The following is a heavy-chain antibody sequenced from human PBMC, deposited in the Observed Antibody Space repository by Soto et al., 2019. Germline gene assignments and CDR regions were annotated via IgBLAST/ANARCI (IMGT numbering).Heavy chain of an antibody. Sequence: PSETLSLTCTVSGGSISSYYWSWIRQPPGKGLEWIGYIYYSGSTNYNPSLKSRVTISVDTSKNQFSLKLSSVTAADTAVYYCASLKEAGLATNDYYYYYGMDVWGQGTTVTVSS. CDR3: ASLKEAGLATNDYYYYYGMDV. CDR2: IYYSGST. J-gene: IGHJ6*02. D-gene: IGHD1-1*01. CDR1: GGSISSYY. V-gene: IGHV4-59*01.